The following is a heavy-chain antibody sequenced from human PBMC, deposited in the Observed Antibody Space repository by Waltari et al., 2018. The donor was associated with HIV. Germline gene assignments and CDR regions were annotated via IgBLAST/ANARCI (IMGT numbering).Heavy chain of an antibody. CDR3: ARVSLAGWFDP. V-gene: IGHV4-61*02. D-gene: IGHD6-19*01. Sequence: QVQLQESGPGLVKPSQTLSLTCTVSGGSISSRGYSWSWIRQPAGKGLEWIGRVYTSGTTNYNPSLKSRVTISVDTSKNQISLKMRSVTAADTAVYYCARVSLAGWFDPWGQGTLVTVSS. J-gene: IGHJ5*02. CDR1: GGSISSRGYS. CDR2: VYTSGTT.